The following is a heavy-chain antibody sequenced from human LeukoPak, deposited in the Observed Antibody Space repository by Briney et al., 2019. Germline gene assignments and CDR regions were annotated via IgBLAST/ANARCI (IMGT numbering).Heavy chain of an antibody. CDR2: ISSSSSYI. CDR1: GFTFCRYT. CDR3: ASGSVADHDFDY. Sequence: PGGALRLSCAGSGFTFCRYTFNWVRQAPGKGLERVSSISSSSSYIYYADSVKGRFTISRDNAKNSLYLQMNSLRAEDTAVYYCASGSVADHDFDYWGQGTLVTVSS. D-gene: IGHD6-19*01. J-gene: IGHJ4*02. V-gene: IGHV3-21*03.